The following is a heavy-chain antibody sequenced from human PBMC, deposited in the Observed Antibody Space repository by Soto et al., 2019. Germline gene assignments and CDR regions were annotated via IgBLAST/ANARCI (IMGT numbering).Heavy chain of an antibody. CDR1: GYSFTTCG. CDR2: INAASGAT. V-gene: IGHV1-3*01. Sequence: ASVKVSCKASGYSFTTCGVHWVRQAPGQRLEWLGWINAASGATKYSQKFQGRVTITRDTSASTSFLELSSLTSEDTALYFCAKDPPRVQVPGTGWFDPWGKENQVTVS. J-gene: IGHJ5*02. D-gene: IGHD3-10*02. CDR3: AKDPPRVQVPGTGWFDP.